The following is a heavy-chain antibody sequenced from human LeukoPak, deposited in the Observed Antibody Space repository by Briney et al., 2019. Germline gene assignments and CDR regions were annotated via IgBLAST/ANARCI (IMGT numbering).Heavy chain of an antibody. CDR1: GGSISIYY. J-gene: IGHJ6*02. V-gene: IGHV4-59*08. D-gene: IGHD4-23*01. CDR3: ARRGYGGNSEGFYYYYYGMDV. CDR2: IYYSGST. Sequence: PSETLSLTCTVSGGSISIYYWSWIRQPPGKGLEWIGYIYYSGSTNYNPSLKSRVTISVDTSKNQFSLKLSSVTAADTAVYYCARRGYGGNSEGFYYYYYGMDVWGQGTTVTVSS.